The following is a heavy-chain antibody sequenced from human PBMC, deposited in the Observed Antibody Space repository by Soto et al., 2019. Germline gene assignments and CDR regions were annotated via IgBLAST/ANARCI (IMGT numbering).Heavy chain of an antibody. D-gene: IGHD5-18*01. Sequence: SLRLSCAASGFTFDDYAMYWVRQVLGKGLEWVSSISWNSGNIGYADSVKGRFTTSRDNAENSLYLQMNNLRPEDTALYYCVRSKGGYSYGTPFDYWGQGTLVTVSS. J-gene: IGHJ4*02. CDR3: VRSKGGYSYGTPFDY. CDR1: GFTFDDYA. CDR2: ISWNSGNI. V-gene: IGHV3-9*01.